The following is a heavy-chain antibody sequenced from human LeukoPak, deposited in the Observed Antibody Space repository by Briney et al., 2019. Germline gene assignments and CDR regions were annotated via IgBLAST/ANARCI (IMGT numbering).Heavy chain of an antibody. CDR2: VTGSGTST. J-gene: IGHJ4*02. CDR1: GFTFSNYA. Sequence: VGSLPLSCAASGFTFSNYAMTWVRQAPGKGLEWVSTVTGSGTSTFYADSVKGRFTISRDNSKNTLYLQMNSLRVEDTAVYYCANRWCYFDYWGQGTLGSDSS. CDR3: ANRWCYFDY. D-gene: IGHD2-21*01. V-gene: IGHV3-23*01.